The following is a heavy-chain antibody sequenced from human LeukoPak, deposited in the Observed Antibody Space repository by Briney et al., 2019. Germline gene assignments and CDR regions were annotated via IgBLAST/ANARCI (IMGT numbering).Heavy chain of an antibody. J-gene: IGHJ4*02. Sequence: QTGGSLRLSCAASGFTFSSYAMSWVRQAPGKGLEWVSAISGSGGSTYYADSVKGRFTISRDNSNNTLYMQMNSLRAEDTAVYYCARILGYSSGWYGSYFDYWGQGTLVTVSS. D-gene: IGHD6-19*01. CDR3: ARILGYSSGWYGSYFDY. CDR1: GFTFSSYA. CDR2: ISGSGGST. V-gene: IGHV3-23*01.